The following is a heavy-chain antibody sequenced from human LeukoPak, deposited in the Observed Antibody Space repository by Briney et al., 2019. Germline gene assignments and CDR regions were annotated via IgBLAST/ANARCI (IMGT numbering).Heavy chain of an antibody. V-gene: IGHV3-23*01. J-gene: IGHJ4*02. D-gene: IGHD2-15*01. CDR1: GFTFSTFS. Sequence: GGSLRLSCAASGFTFSTFSMNWVRQAPGKGPEWVSAISGSGGSTYYADSVKGRFTISRDNSKNTLYLQMNSLRAEDTAVYYCARGYCSGGSCSKYDYWGQGTLVTVSS. CDR2: ISGSGGST. CDR3: ARGYCSGGSCSKYDY.